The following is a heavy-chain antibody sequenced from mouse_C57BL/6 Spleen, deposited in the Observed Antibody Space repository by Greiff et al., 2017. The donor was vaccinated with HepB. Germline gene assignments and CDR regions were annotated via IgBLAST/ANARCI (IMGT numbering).Heavy chain of an antibody. Sequence: VQLQQSGAELARPGASVKLSCKASGYTFTSYGISWVKQRTGQGLEWIGEIYPRSGNTYYNEKFKGKATLTADKSSSTAYMELRSLTSEDSAVYFCARGGVTTVVATDFDVWGTGTTVTVSS. CDR3: ARGGVTTVVATDFDV. J-gene: IGHJ1*03. V-gene: IGHV1-81*01. CDR2: IYPRSGNT. D-gene: IGHD1-1*01. CDR1: GYTFTSYG.